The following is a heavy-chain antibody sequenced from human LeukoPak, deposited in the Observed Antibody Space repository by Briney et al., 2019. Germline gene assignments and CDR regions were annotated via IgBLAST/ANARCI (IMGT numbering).Heavy chain of an antibody. V-gene: IGHV4-59*10. D-gene: IGHD3-9*01. J-gene: IGHJ6*03. CDR1: GGSFSGYY. Sequence: SETLSLTCAVYGGSFSGYYWSWIRQPAGKGLEWIGRIYTSGSTDYNPSLKSRVTMSVDTSKNQFSLKLSSVTAADTAVYYCARGNVRNYDILTGYFSGVYYYYMDVWGKGTTVTVSS. CDR2: IYTSGST. CDR3: ARGNVRNYDILTGYFSGVYYYYMDV.